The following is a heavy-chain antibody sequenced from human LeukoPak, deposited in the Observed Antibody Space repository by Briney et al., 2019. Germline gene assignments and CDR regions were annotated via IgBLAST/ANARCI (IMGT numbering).Heavy chain of an antibody. CDR1: GGSISSSSYY. CDR3: ASMYYDFWSGYYGSGQNYYYYYMDV. CDR2: ICYSGST. J-gene: IGHJ6*03. V-gene: IGHV4-39*07. Sequence: SETLSLTCTVSGGSISSSSYYWGWIRQPPGKGLEWIGSICYSGSTYYNPSLKSRVTISVDTSKNQFSLKLSSVTAADTAVYYCASMYYDFWSGYYGSGQNYYYYYMDVWGKGTTVTVSS. D-gene: IGHD3-3*01.